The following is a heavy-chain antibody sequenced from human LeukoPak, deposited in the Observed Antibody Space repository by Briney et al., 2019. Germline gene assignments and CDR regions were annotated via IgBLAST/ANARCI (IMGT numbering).Heavy chain of an antibody. CDR3: AKDRDDYVWGSYRYTAYFDY. CDR1: GFTFSYYA. CDR2: ISGSDAGT. J-gene: IGHJ4*02. V-gene: IGHV3-23*01. Sequence: GGSLRLSCAASGFTFSYYAMSWVRRAPGKRLEWVSAISGSDAGTYHADSVKGRFTISRDNSKSTLYLLMNSLRAEDTAVYYCAKDRDDYVWGSYRYTAYFDYWGQGTLVTVSS. D-gene: IGHD3-16*02.